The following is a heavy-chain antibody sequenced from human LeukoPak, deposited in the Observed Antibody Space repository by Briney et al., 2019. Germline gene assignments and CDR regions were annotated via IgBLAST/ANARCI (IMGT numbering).Heavy chain of an antibody. CDR1: GLTLSGYW. CDR3: VRGGGSFDS. CDR2: IKQDGSDK. Sequence: GGSLRLSCAASGLTLSGYWMSWVRQAPVKGLEWVANIKQDGSDKNYLDSVKGRFTVSRDNAKNSLYLQMDSLRAEDTAVYYCVRGGGSFDSWGQGTLVTVSS. J-gene: IGHJ4*02. D-gene: IGHD3-16*01. V-gene: IGHV3-7*04.